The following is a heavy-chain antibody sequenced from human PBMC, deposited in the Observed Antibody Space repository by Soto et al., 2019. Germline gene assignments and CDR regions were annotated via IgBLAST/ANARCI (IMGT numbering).Heavy chain of an antibody. Sequence: QVQLVQSGTEVKKPGASVKVSCKISGYALSELSIHWVRQAPGKGLEWMGGSDPEDGETVYTQKFQGRVTMTEGTSPDTAFLEPSGLRSEDTAVYYCVTYLTTTAHVFDFWGQGTLVTVSS. D-gene: IGHD1-1*01. CDR1: GYALSELS. CDR2: SDPEDGET. J-gene: IGHJ3*01. CDR3: VTYLTTTAHVFDF. V-gene: IGHV1-24*01.